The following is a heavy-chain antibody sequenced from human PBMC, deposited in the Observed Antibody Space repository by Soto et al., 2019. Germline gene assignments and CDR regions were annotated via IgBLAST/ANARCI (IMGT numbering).Heavy chain of an antibody. Sequence: SETLSLTCTVSGGSISSGGYYWSWIRQHPGKGLEWIGYIYYSGSTYYNPSLKSRVTISVDTSKNQFSLKLSSVTAADTAVYYCAREPGDYYGSENDYWGQGTLVTVSS. CDR2: IYYSGST. J-gene: IGHJ4*02. CDR3: AREPGDYYGSENDY. V-gene: IGHV4-31*03. CDR1: GGSISSGGYY. D-gene: IGHD3-10*01.